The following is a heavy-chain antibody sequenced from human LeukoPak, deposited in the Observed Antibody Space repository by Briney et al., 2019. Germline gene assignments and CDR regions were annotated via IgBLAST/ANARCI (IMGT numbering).Heavy chain of an antibody. V-gene: IGHV1-69*05. D-gene: IGHD3-22*01. CDR1: GGTFSRYA. CDR2: IIPIFGTA. Sequence: SVTVSCKSSGGTFSRYAISWVRQAPGHGLEWMGRIIPIFGTANYAQKFQGRVTITTDESPSTAYTELSSLRSEDTAVYYCARDLYSYVSSGYPSPTDYGGQATLVTVSS. J-gene: IGHJ4*02. CDR3: ARDLYSYVSSGYPSPTDY.